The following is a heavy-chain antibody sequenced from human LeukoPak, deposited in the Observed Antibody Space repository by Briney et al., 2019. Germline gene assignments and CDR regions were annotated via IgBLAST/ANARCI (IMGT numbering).Heavy chain of an antibody. D-gene: IGHD3-10*01. Sequence: SETLSLTCIVSGGSISSSSYYWGWIRQPPGKGLEWIGSIYYSGSTYYNPSLKSRVTISVDTSKNQFSLKLSSVTAADTAVYYCARDVQWFGELSPFDYWGQGTLVTVSS. V-gene: IGHV4-39*07. CDR2: IYYSGST. CDR3: ARDVQWFGELSPFDY. J-gene: IGHJ4*02. CDR1: GGSISSSSYY.